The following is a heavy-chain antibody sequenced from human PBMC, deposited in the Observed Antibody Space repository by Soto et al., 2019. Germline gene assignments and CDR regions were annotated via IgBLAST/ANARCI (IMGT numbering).Heavy chain of an antibody. V-gene: IGHV3-53*01. CDR2: IYGGGTT. CDR3: ASGRRNEGS. D-gene: IGHD1-1*01. Sequence: EVQLVEPGGGLIQPGGSLRLSCAASGFTVNTNYMSWVRQAPGKGLEWVSVIYGGGTTYYADSVKGRFTISRDNSKNILYLQMNSLRVEDTAVYYCASGRRNEGSWGQGPLVTVSS. CDR1: GFTVNTNY. J-gene: IGHJ5*02.